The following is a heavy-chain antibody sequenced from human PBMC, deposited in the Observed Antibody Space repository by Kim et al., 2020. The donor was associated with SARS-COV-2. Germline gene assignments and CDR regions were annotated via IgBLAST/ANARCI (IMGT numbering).Heavy chain of an antibody. V-gene: IGHV1-8*01. D-gene: IGHD4-17*01. J-gene: IGHJ4*02. Sequence: GSAQKFQGRVTMTRNTSKSTAYMELSSLKSEDTAIYYCAFRSTVTTTIDYWGQGTLVTVSS. CDR3: AFRSTVTTTIDY.